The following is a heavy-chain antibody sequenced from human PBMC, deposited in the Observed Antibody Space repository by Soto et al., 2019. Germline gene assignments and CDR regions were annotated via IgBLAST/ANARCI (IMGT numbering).Heavy chain of an antibody. J-gene: IGHJ4*02. Sequence: PSETLSLTCTVSGGSISSYYWSWIRQPPGKGLEWIGYIYYSGSTNYIPSLKSRVTISVDTSKNQFSLKLSSVTAADTAVFYCARLIHCKTTSCXFDYWGQRTLVTVSS. D-gene: IGHD2-2*01. V-gene: IGHV4-59*08. CDR2: IYYSGST. CDR3: ARLIHCKTTSCXFDY. CDR1: GGSISSYY.